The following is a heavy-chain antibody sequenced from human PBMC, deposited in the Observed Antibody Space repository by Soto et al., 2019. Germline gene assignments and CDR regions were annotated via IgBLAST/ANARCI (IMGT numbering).Heavy chain of an antibody. V-gene: IGHV4-59*12. Sequence: QVQLQESGPGLVKPSETLSLTCTVSGGSISSYYWSWIRQPPGKGLEWIGYIYFSGGTNYNPSLKSRVTISVDTSKNQFSLKLSSVTAADTAVYYSARESRSWYGSIWDYWGQGTLVTVSS. CDR2: IYFSGGT. J-gene: IGHJ4*02. D-gene: IGHD6-13*01. CDR3: ARESRSWYGSIWDY. CDR1: GGSISSYY.